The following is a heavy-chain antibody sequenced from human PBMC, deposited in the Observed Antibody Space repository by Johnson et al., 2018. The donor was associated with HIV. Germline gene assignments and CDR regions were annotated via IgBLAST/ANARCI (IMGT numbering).Heavy chain of an antibody. V-gene: IGHV3-66*01. CDR2: IYSGGST. J-gene: IGHJ3*02. D-gene: IGHD4-17*01. CDR1: GFSVSNTY. Sequence: VQLVESGGGLVQSGGSLRLSCGASGFSVSNTYMNWVRQAPGKGLEWVSVIYSGGSTYYADSVRGRFTISRDNSKNTLYLQMSSLRIEDTAVYYCARALTTDAFDIWGQGTMVTVSS. CDR3: ARALTTDAFDI.